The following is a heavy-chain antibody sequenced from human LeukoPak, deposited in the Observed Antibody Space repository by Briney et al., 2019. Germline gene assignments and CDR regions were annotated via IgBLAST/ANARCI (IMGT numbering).Heavy chain of an antibody. CDR3: AKGQELVPIDAFDI. CDR2: ISYDGSNK. Sequence: PGGSLRLSCAASGFTFSSYAMHWVRQAPGKGLEWVAVISYDGSNKYYADSVKGRFTISRDNSKNTLYLQMNSLRAEDTAVYYCAKGQELVPIDAFDIWGQGTMVTVSS. D-gene: IGHD6-13*01. V-gene: IGHV3-30-3*01. J-gene: IGHJ3*02. CDR1: GFTFSSYA.